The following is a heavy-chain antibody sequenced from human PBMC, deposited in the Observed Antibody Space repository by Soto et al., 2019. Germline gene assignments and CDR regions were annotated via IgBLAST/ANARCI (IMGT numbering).Heavy chain of an antibody. CDR3: ARDWNGYRDY. V-gene: IGHV3-7*05. CDR1: GFMFSGYW. J-gene: IGHJ4*02. CDR2: IKQDVSEI. Sequence: EVQLVESGGGVVQPGGSLRLSCAASGFMFSGYWMTWVRQAPGKGLEWVANIKQDVSEIYYVDSVSGRFTISSDNVKNSLYLQMNSLRAEDTAVYYCARDWNGYRDYWGQGTLVTVSS. D-gene: IGHD5-12*01.